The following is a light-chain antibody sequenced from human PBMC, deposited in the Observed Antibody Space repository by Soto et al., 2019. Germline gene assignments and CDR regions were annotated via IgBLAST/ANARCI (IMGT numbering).Light chain of an antibody. CDR1: QSISSN. Sequence: EIVMTQSPATLSVSPGERATLSCRASQSISSNVGWYQQRPGQAPRLLIYGASTRATGIPARFSGSGSGTELTPTISSLDSEDSAVYYCQQYNTWRQITFGHGTRLEIK. CDR2: GAS. CDR3: QQYNTWRQIT. V-gene: IGKV3-15*01. J-gene: IGKJ5*01.